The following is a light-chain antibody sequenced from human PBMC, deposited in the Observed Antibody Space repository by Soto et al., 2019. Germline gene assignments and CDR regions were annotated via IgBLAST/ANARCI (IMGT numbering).Light chain of an antibody. CDR1: NGNSGGYSY. CDR3: SSYTCIPTLV. J-gene: IGLJ1*01. V-gene: IGLV2-14*03. Sequence: QSVLTQPGSVSGSPGQSVTTACAVNNGNSGGYSYVSWYKQHPGDVPKILIYDVYNRPSGVSNRFSGSKSGNTASLTIFGLQAQDEADYFCSSYTCIPTLVFGTGTNVTVL. CDR2: DVY.